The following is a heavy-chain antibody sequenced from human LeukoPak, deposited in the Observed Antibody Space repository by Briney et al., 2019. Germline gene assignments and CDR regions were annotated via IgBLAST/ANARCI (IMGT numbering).Heavy chain of an antibody. CDR1: GFTFSDYY. J-gene: IGHJ4*02. Sequence: GGSLRLSCAASGFTFSDYYKSWIRQAPGKGLEWVSYISSSGSTIYYADSGKGRFTISRDNAKDSLYLQMNSLRVEDTAVYYCARDFWSGSPDWGQGTLVTVSS. CDR2: ISSSGSTI. V-gene: IGHV3-11*04. D-gene: IGHD3-3*01. CDR3: ARDFWSGSPD.